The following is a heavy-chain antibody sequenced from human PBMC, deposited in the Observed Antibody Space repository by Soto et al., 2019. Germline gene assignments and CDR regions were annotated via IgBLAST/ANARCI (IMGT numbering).Heavy chain of an antibody. CDR3: ARVNWEQLMSFAFDL. J-gene: IGHJ3*01. CDR1: GFTFSDYY. Sequence: PGGSLRLSCAASGFTFSDYYFRWLRQAPGKGLEWVSYISSSSAAMYYAGSVKGRFTISRDNAKELLSLQMNGLRVDDTAVYYCARVNWEQLMSFAFDLWGQGTVVTVSS. V-gene: IGHV3-11*01. CDR2: ISSSSAAM. D-gene: IGHD1-26*01.